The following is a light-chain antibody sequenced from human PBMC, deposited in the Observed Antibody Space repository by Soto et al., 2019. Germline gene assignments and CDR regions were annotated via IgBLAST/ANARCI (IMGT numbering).Light chain of an antibody. CDR3: SSYTSTNTQL. Sequence: QSALTQPASVSGSLGQSITISCTGTSSDVGGYNFVSWYQQHPGKAPKLMIYDVSNRPSGVSNRFSGSKSGNTASLTISGLQAEDEAHYYCSSYTSTNTQLFGGGTKLTVL. CDR2: DVS. CDR1: SSDVGGYNF. J-gene: IGLJ2*01. V-gene: IGLV2-14*03.